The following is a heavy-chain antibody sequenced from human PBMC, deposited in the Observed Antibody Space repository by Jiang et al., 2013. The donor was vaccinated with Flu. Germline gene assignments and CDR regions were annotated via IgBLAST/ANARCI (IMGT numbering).Heavy chain of an antibody. Sequence: VQLVESGGGLVQPGGSLRLSCAASGFTFSSYWMSWVRQAPGKGLEWVANIKQDGSEKYYVDSVKGRFTISRDNAKNSLYLQMNSLRAEDTAVYYCARLVVYGRGVRNAFDIWGQGTMVTVSS. CDR3: ARLVVYGRGVRNAFDI. CDR2: IKQDGSEK. J-gene: IGHJ3*02. D-gene: IGHD3-10*01. V-gene: IGHV3-7*01. CDR1: GFTFSSYW.